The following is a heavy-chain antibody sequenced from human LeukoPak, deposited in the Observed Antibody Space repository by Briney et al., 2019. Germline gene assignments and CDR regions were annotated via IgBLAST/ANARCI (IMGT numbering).Heavy chain of an antibody. J-gene: IGHJ3*02. D-gene: IGHD4-23*01. Sequence: SVKVSCKASGGTFSSYAISWVRQAPGQGLEWMGGIIPIFGTANYAQKFQGRVTITADESTSTAYMELSSLRSEDTAVYYCAILGALYGGNSAKLIEDAFDIWGQGTMVTVSS. CDR3: AILGALYGGNSAKLIEDAFDI. CDR2: IIPIFGTA. V-gene: IGHV1-69*13. CDR1: GGTFSSYA.